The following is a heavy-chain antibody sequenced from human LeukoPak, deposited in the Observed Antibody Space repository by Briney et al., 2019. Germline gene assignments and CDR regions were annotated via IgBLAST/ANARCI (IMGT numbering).Heavy chain of an antibody. J-gene: IGHJ4*02. CDR1: GFTFSSYG. Sequence: PGGSLRLSCAASGFTFSSYGMHWVRQAPGKGLEWVAVISYDGSNKYYADSVKGRFTISRDNSKNTLYLQMNSLRAEDTAVYYCAKVLRFGELYWGGFDYWGQGTLVTVSS. V-gene: IGHV3-30*18. CDR2: ISYDGSNK. CDR3: AKVLRFGELYWGGFDY. D-gene: IGHD3-10*01.